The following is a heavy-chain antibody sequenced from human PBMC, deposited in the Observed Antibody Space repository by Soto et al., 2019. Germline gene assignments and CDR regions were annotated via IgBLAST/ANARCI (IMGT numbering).Heavy chain of an antibody. D-gene: IGHD6-13*01. CDR1: GFTFDDFA. CDR2: ISWKSGYI. V-gene: IGHV3-9*01. Sequence: GGSMRLSCEDSGFTFDDFAMHWVRQAPGKGLEWFSGISWKSGYIGYADSVKGRFTLSRDNAKNSLYLQMNSLRPEDTAFYYCAKDGAAPGTGYGLDVWGQGT. CDR3: AKDGAAPGTGYGLDV. J-gene: IGHJ6*02.